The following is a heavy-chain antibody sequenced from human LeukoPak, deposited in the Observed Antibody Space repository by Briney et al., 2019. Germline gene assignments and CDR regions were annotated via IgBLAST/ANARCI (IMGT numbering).Heavy chain of an antibody. CDR3: ARRAGAYSHPYDY. V-gene: IGHV3-23*01. CDR1: GFTFSSYV. D-gene: IGHD4/OR15-4a*01. J-gene: IGHJ4*02. CDR2: ISGSDGST. Sequence: GGSLRLSCAASGFTFSSYVMSWVRQAPGKGLEWVSAISGSDGSTYYADSVKGRFTISRDNSKNTLYLQMNSLRAEDTAVYYCARRAGAYSHPYDYWGQGTLVTVSS.